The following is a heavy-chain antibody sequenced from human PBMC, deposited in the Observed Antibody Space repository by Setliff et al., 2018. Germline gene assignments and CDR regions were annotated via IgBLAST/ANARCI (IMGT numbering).Heavy chain of an antibody. CDR2: MNPNSGNT. CDR3: ARAPRLEWILPTFDY. J-gene: IGHJ4*02. D-gene: IGHD3-3*01. Sequence: GASVKVSCKASGYTFTSHDINWVRQATGQGLEWMGWMNPNSGNTGYAQKFQGRVIMTRNTSINTAYLELRSLRYDDTAVYFCARAPRLEWILPTFDYWGQGTPVTVSS. CDR1: GYTFTSHD. V-gene: IGHV1-8*02.